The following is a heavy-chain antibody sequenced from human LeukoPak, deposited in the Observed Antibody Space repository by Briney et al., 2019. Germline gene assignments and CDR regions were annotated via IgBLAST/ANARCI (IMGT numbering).Heavy chain of an antibody. Sequence: PGGPLRLSCEVSGFDFSTYSMNWVRQAPGKGLVWVSRINSDGSSTSYADSVKGRFTISRDNAKNSLYLQMNSLRAEDTALYYCAKDMVLGSGSAKDYWGQGTLVTISS. J-gene: IGHJ4*02. D-gene: IGHD3-10*01. CDR1: GFDFSTYS. CDR2: INSDGSST. CDR3: AKDMVLGSGSAKDY. V-gene: IGHV3-74*01.